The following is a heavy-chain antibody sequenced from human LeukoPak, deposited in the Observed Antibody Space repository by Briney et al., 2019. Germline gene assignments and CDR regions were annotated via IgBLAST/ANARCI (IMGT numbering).Heavy chain of an antibody. CDR2: IYTSGST. D-gene: IGHD1-7*01. CDR3: ARGKWGNWNFYYFDY. CDR1: GGSISSGSYY. J-gene: IGHJ4*02. V-gene: IGHV4-61*02. Sequence: SETLSLTCTVSGGSISSGSYYWSWIRQPAGKGLEWIGRIYTSGSTNYNPSLKSRVTISVDTSKNQFSLKLSSVTAADTAVYYCARGKWGNWNFYYFDYWGQGTLVTVSS.